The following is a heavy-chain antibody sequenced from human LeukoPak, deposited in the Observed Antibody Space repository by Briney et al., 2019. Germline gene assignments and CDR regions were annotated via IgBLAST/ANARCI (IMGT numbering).Heavy chain of an antibody. CDR3: AGILQGHFDY. V-gene: IGHV1-69*13. CDR2: IIPIFGTA. D-gene: IGHD4-11*01. J-gene: IGHJ4*02. Sequence: SVKVSCKASGGTFSSYAISWVRQAPGQGLEWMGGIIPIFGTANYAQKFQGRVTITADESTSTAYMGLSSLRSEDTAVYYCAGILQGHFDYWGQGTLVTVSS. CDR1: GGTFSSYA.